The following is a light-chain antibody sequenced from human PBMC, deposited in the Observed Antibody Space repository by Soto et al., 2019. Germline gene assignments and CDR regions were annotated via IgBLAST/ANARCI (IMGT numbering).Light chain of an antibody. V-gene: IGKV1-27*01. Sequence: EIQMTQSPSSLSASVGDRVIITCRASQGISNYLAWYQQKPGKVPKLLIYGASTLQSGVPSRLSGSGSGTEFTLIINSLQPEDVAAYYCQKYDSAPWTFGQGTQVEI. CDR1: QGISNY. CDR2: GAS. CDR3: QKYDSAPWT. J-gene: IGKJ1*01.